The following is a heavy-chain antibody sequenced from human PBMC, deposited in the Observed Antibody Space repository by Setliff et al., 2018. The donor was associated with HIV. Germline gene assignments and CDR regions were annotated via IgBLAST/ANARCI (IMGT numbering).Heavy chain of an antibody. V-gene: IGHV3-48*04. D-gene: IGHD3-22*01. J-gene: IGHJ4*02. CDR3: ARETSNYYDSSGQGLV. CDR2: IHSSSRSIL. CDR1: GFPFSTFS. Sequence: PVGSLRLSCAVSGFPFSTFSMIWVRQAPGKGLEWLSYIHSSSRSILYYADSVKGRFTISRDNAKNPLYLQMNSLRAEDTAVYYCARETSNYYDSSGQGLVWGQGTLVTVS.